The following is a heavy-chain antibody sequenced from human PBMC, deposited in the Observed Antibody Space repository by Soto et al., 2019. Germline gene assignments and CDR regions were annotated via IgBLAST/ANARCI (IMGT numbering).Heavy chain of an antibody. CDR1: GFTFSDYY. D-gene: IGHD6-6*01. J-gene: IGHJ6*02. V-gene: IGHV3-11*06. CDR2: ISSSSSYT. Sequence: PGGSLRLSCAASGFTFSDYYMSWIRQAPGKGLEWVSYISSSSSYTNYADSVKVRFTISRENAKHSLYLQMNSLRAEDTAVYYCARDQHIEYSSSRIRYGMHXWGQGTTVTVS. CDR3: ARDQHIEYSSSRIRYGMHX.